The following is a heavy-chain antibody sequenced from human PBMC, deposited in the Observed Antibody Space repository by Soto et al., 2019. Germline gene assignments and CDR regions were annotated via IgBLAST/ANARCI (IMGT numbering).Heavy chain of an antibody. CDR3: AGDSSGYSYDAFDS. CDR2: INSDGTGT. J-gene: IGHJ3*02. D-gene: IGHD3-22*01. CDR1: RFTFSTYW. V-gene: IGHV3-74*01. Sequence: EVQLVESGGGLVQPGGSLRLSCAASRFTFSTYWMHWVRQAPGKGLVWVSRINSDGTGTSYADSVKGRITISRDNAKNTLYLQMNSLSSEDTAVYYCAGDSSGYSYDAFDSWGQGTMVTVSS.